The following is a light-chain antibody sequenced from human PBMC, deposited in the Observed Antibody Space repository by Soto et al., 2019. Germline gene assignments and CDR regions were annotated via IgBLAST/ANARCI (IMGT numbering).Light chain of an antibody. CDR1: QGIRGY. V-gene: IGKV1-9*01. Sequence: DIQLTQSPSFLSASVGDRVTITCRASQGIRGYLAWYQQKPGKAPKLLIYAASTLQSGVPSSFSGSGSGTEFTLTISSLQTEDFATNYCQELNSYPLTFGGGTKVEIK. CDR2: AAS. J-gene: IGKJ4*01. CDR3: QELNSYPLT.